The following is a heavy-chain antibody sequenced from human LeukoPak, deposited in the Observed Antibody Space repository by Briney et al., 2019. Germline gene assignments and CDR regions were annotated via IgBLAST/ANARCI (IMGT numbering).Heavy chain of an antibody. J-gene: IGHJ2*01. Sequence: PGESLKISCKGSGYSFISYWISLVRQMPGKGLEWMGRIDPSDSYTNYSPSFQGHVTISADKSISTAYLQWSSLKASDTAMYYCARHGGYSDWYFDLWGRGTLVTVSS. CDR3: ARHGGYSDWYFDL. V-gene: IGHV5-10-1*01. CDR1: GYSFISYW. CDR2: IDPSDSYT. D-gene: IGHD3-22*01.